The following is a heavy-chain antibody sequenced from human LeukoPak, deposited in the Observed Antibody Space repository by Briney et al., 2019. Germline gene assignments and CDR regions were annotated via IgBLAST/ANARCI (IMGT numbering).Heavy chain of an antibody. D-gene: IGHD3-10*01. J-gene: IGHJ6*02. CDR1: GYTFTGYY. CDR3: ARGSGNFGLYYYYGMDV. Sequence: ASVKVSCKASGYTFTGYYMHWVRQAPGQGLEWMGWINPNSGGTNYAQKFQGRVTMTRDTSISTAYMELSRLRSDDTAVYYCARGSGNFGLYYYYGMDVWGQGTTVTVSS. V-gene: IGHV1-2*02. CDR2: INPNSGGT.